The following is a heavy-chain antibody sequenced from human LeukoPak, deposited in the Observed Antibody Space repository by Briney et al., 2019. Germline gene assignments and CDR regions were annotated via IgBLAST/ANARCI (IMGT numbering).Heavy chain of an antibody. CDR1: GFTFSSYG. V-gene: IGHV3-33*01. Sequence: PGRSLRLSCAASGFTFSSYGMHLVRLAPGKGLEWVAVIWYDGSNKYYADSVKGRFTISRDNSKNTLYLQMNSLRAEDTAVYYCARDLRAGYCDGGACYSGLDYWGQGTLVTVSS. CDR2: IWYDGSNK. J-gene: IGHJ4*02. D-gene: IGHD2-15*01. CDR3: ARDLRAGYCDGGACYSGLDY.